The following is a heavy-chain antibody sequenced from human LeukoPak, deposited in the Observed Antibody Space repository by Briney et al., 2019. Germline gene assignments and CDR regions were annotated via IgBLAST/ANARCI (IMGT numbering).Heavy chain of an antibody. CDR3: AREIVAESVVGV. J-gene: IGHJ4*02. CDR1: GYTFTSYG. CDR2: IIPIFGTA. V-gene: IGHV1-69*13. Sequence: SVKVSCKASGYTFTSYGISWVRQAPGQGLEWMGGIIPIFGTANYAQKFQGRVTITADESTSTAYMELSSLRSEDTAVYYCAREIVAESVVGVWGQGTLVTVSS. D-gene: IGHD2-15*01.